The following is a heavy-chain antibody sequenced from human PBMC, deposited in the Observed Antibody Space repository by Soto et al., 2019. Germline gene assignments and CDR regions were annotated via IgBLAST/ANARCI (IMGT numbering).Heavy chain of an antibody. CDR2: ISGSGGTT. V-gene: IGHV3-23*01. CDR3: AKYYYDRSGSPLAFDY. CDR1: GFTFSKYA. J-gene: IGHJ4*02. Sequence: GSLRLSCAASGFTFSKYALSWVRQAPGKGLEWVSAISGSGGTTHYADSVKGRVTISRDNSKDTVFLQMNSLRAEDTAVYSCAKYYYDRSGSPLAFDYWGQGTLVTVSS. D-gene: IGHD3-22*01.